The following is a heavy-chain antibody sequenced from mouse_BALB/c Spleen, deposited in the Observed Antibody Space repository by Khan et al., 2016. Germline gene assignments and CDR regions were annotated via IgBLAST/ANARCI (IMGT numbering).Heavy chain of an antibody. Sequence: EVKLHESGPGLVKPSQSLSPTCTVTGYSITSDYAWNWIRQFPGNKLEWMGYISYSGSTSYNPSFKSRIPNTRDSSKNQFFLQLYSWITDDTDTYSRARSRMLDYWGHGTTLTVS. CDR2: ISYSGST. V-gene: IGHV3-2*02. CDR3: ARSRMLDY. J-gene: IGHJ2*01. CDR1: GYSITSDYA. D-gene: IGHD1-3*01.